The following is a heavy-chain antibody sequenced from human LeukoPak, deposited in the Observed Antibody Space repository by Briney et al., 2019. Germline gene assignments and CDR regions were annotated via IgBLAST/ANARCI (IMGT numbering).Heavy chain of an antibody. D-gene: IGHD1-26*01. CDR1: GFTFSSYG. Sequence: GGSLRLSCATSGFTFSSYGIHRVRQAPGKGTEWVAVVSNDGRNEYYADSVQGRFSISRDNSKNTVYLQMNSLRAEDTAVYYCARDSASTPLDYWGQGTLVTVSS. CDR3: ARDSASTPLDY. CDR2: VSNDGRNE. J-gene: IGHJ4*02. V-gene: IGHV3-33*01.